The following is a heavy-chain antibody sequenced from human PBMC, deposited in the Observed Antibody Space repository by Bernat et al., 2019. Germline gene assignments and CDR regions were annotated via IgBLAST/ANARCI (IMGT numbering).Heavy chain of an antibody. CDR3: AKAEEQWLGEYFQH. D-gene: IGHD6-19*01. J-gene: IGHJ1*01. CDR1: GFTFSSYG. Sequence: QVQLVESGGGVVQPGRSLRLSCAASGFTFSSYGMHWVRQAPGKGLEWVAVISYDGSNKYYADSVKGRFTISRDNSKNTLYLQMNSLRAEDTAVHYCAKAEEQWLGEYFQHWGQGTLVTVSS. V-gene: IGHV3-30*18. CDR2: ISYDGSNK.